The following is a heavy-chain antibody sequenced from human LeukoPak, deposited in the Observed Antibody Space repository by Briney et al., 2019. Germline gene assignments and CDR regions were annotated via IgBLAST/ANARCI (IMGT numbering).Heavy chain of an antibody. CDR1: GYTFTSYG. Sequence: ASVKVSCKASGYTFTSYGISWVRQAPGQGLEWMGLISAYNGNTNYAQKLQGRVTMTTDTSTSTAYMELRSLRSDDTAVYYCARKFLGYCSSTSCPYGMDVWGKGTTVTVSS. CDR3: ARKFLGYCSSTSCPYGMDV. J-gene: IGHJ6*04. D-gene: IGHD2-2*01. V-gene: IGHV1-18*04. CDR2: ISAYNGNT.